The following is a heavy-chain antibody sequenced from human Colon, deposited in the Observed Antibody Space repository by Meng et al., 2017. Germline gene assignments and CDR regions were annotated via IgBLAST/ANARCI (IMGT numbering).Heavy chain of an antibody. CDR2: TWYMSKWNS. V-gene: IGHV6-1*01. CDR1: GDSVSSNSAV. CDR3: ARRWYYGSGFWTDAFDV. J-gene: IGHJ3*01. D-gene: IGHD3-10*01. Sequence: SETLSLTCAISGDSVSSNSAVWVWIRQSPSGGLEWLGRTWYMSKWNSDYALSVKSRITIEADTSKNQLSLHLKAVTPEDTAVYYGARRWYYGSGFWTDAFDVWGQGTMVTVSS.